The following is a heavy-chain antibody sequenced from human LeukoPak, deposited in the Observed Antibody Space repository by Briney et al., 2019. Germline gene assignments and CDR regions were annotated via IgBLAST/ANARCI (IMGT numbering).Heavy chain of an antibody. CDR1: GGSISSGDYY. CDR2: IYYSRST. Sequence: SETLSLTCTVSGGSISSGDYYWSWIRQPPGKGLEWIGYIYYSRSTYYNPSLKSRVTISVDTSKNQFSLKLSSVTAADTAVYYCASQIYGNYGMDVWGQGTTVTVSS. J-gene: IGHJ6*02. V-gene: IGHV4-30-4*01. CDR3: ASQIYGNYGMDV. D-gene: IGHD1-14*01.